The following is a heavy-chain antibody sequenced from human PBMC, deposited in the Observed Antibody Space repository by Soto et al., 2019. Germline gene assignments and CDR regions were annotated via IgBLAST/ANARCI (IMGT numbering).Heavy chain of an antibody. Sequence: GGSLRLSCAASGFTFSNAWMNWVRQAPGKGLEWVGRIKSKTDGGTTDYAAPVKGRFTISRDDSKNTLYLQMNSLKTEDTAVYYCTTALSPFGGVIDIDYWGQGTLVTVSS. V-gene: IGHV3-15*07. CDR2: IKSKTDGGTT. CDR1: GFTFSNAW. J-gene: IGHJ4*02. D-gene: IGHD3-16*02. CDR3: TTALSPFGGVIDIDY.